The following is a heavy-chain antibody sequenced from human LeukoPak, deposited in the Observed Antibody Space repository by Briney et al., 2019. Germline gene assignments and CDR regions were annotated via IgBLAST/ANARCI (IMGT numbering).Heavy chain of an antibody. CDR3: AREAAAGNGEIDY. CDR2: IYYSGST. J-gene: IGHJ4*02. V-gene: IGHV4-59*01. Sequence: SETLSLTCTVSGGSISSCYWSWIRQPPGKGLEWIGYIYYSGSTNYNPSLKSRVTISVDTSKNQFSLKLSSVTAADTAVYYCAREAAAGNGEIDYWGQGTLVTVSS. CDR1: GGSISSCY. D-gene: IGHD6-13*01.